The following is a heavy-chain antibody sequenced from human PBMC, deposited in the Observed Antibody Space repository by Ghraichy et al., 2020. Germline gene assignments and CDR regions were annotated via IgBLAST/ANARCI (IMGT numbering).Heavy chain of an antibody. CDR3: AREVSYCSSTSCRGWFDP. Sequence: ASVKVSCKASGYTFTSYYMHWVRQAPGQGLEWMGIINPSGGSTSYAPKFQGRVTMTRDTSTSTVYMELSSLRSEDTAVYYCAREVSYCSSTSCRGWFDPWGQGTLVTVSS. CDR2: INPSGGST. V-gene: IGHV1-46*01. D-gene: IGHD2-2*01. CDR1: GYTFTSYY. J-gene: IGHJ5*02.